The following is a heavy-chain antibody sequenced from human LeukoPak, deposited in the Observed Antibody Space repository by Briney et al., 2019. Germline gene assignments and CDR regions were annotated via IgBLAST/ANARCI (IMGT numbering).Heavy chain of an antibody. CDR2: XXXSGSTI. D-gene: IGHD1/OR15-1a*01. CDR1: GFTFSSYE. J-gene: IGHJ6*04. Sequence: GGSLRLSCAASGFTFSSYEMNWVRQAPGKGXXXXXXXXXSGSTIXYAXXVXGXFAXSRDNAKNSLYLQMNSLRAEDTAVYYCANLGRGTTYYYYGMDVWGKGTTVTVSS. CDR3: ANLGRGTTYYYYGMDV. V-gene: IGHV3-48*03.